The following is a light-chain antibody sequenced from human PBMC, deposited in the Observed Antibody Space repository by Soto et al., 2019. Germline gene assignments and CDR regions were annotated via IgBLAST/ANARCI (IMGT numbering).Light chain of an antibody. Sequence: EIVLTQSPATLSLSPGERATLSCRASQSVSSYLAWYQQKPGQAPRLLIYDASNRATGIPARFSGSGSGTDFTLTIGSLEPEDFAVYYCQQYFDWPRWTFGQGTRVDIK. CDR1: QSVSSY. V-gene: IGKV3-11*01. CDR3: QQYFDWPRWT. J-gene: IGKJ1*01. CDR2: DAS.